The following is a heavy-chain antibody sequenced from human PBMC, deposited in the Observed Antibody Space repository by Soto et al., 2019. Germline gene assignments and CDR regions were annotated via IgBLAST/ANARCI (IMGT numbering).Heavy chain of an antibody. J-gene: IGHJ4*02. Sequence: GASVNVSCKASLYTFICYYLHCVRQSPTQDLEWMGWINPNCGTTNSAQKFQGRVTMNRDTSISTAYMELSRRNSDEKAVYYCARKEMNKLPMFDYWGQGIEVTVSS. V-gene: IGHV1-2*02. CDR2: INPNCGTT. D-gene: IGHD2-2*01. CDR1: LYTFICYY. CDR3: ARKEMNKLPMFDY.